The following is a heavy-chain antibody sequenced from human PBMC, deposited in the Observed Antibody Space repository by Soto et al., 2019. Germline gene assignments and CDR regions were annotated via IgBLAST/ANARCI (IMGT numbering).Heavy chain of an antibody. Sequence: SETLSLTCTVSGGSISSYYWSWIRQPPGKGLEWIGYIYYTGSTNYNPSLKSRVTISVDTSKNQFSLNLSSVTAADTAVYYCARDYGDCFDFWGQGTLVPVSS. CDR1: GGSISSYY. V-gene: IGHV4-59*01. CDR2: IYYTGST. CDR3: ARDYGDCFDF. D-gene: IGHD4-17*01. J-gene: IGHJ4*02.